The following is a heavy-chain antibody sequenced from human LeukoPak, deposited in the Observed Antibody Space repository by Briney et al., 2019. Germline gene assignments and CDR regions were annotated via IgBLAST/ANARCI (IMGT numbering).Heavy chain of an antibody. CDR2: IYYSGST. V-gene: IGHV4-39*07. D-gene: IGHD3-10*01. Sequence: SETLSLTCTVSGGSISSSSYYWGWIRQPPGKGLEWIGSIYYSGSTYYNPSLKSRVTISVDTSKNQFSLKLSSVTAADTAVYYCARPDRESITMVRGVNAFDIWGQGTMVTVSS. CDR1: GGSISSSSYY. CDR3: ARPDRESITMVRGVNAFDI. J-gene: IGHJ3*02.